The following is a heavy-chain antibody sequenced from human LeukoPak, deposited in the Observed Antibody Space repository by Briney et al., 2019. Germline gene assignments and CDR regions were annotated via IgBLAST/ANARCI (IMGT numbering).Heavy chain of an antibody. J-gene: IGHJ6*02. V-gene: IGHV3-33*01. Sequence: PGGSLRLSCAASGFTFSIYGMYWVRQAPGKGLEWVAVIWYDGTNKYYGGSVEGRFTISRDNSKDTLYLQMNSLRAEDTAVYYCARNWNDVKSLNYYYFGIDVWGQGTTVTVSS. CDR3: ARNWNDVKSLNYYYFGIDV. D-gene: IGHD1-1*01. CDR2: IWYDGTNK. CDR1: GFTFSIYG.